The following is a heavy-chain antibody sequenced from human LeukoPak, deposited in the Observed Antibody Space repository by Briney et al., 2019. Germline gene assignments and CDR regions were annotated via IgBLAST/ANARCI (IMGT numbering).Heavy chain of an antibody. CDR3: ASWNADVDAFDI. CDR1: GGSISSGGYY. D-gene: IGHD1-1*01. CDR2: IYYSGST. J-gene: IGHJ3*02. Sequence: MPSETLSLTCTVSGGSISSGGYYWSWIRQHPGKGLEWIGYIYYSGSTYYNPSLKSRVTISVDTSKNQFSLKLSSVTAADTAVYYCASWNADVDAFDIWGQGTMVTVSS. V-gene: IGHV4-31*03.